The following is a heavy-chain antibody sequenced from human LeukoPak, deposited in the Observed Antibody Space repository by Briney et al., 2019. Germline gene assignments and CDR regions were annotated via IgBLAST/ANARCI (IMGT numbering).Heavy chain of an antibody. CDR2: IYYSGST. J-gene: IGHJ5*02. V-gene: IGHV4-59*01. CDR1: GGSISSYY. Sequence: PSETLSLACTVSGGSISSYYWSWIRQPPGKGLEWIGYIYYSGSTNYNPSLKSRVPISVDTSKNQFSLKLSSVTAADTAVYYCARDNFGNWFDPWGQGTLVTVSS. D-gene: IGHD3-3*01. CDR3: ARDNFGNWFDP.